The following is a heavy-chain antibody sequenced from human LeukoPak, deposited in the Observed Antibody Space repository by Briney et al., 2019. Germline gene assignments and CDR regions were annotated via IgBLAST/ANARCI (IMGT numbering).Heavy chain of an antibody. Sequence: PSQTLSLTCTVSGGSISSGGYYWGWIRQHPGKGLEWIGYIYYSGSTYYNPSLKSRVTISVDTSKNQFSLKLSSVTAADTAVYYCASATGSGSYYNPLPAEYFQHWGQGTLVTVSS. J-gene: IGHJ1*01. CDR2: IYYSGST. D-gene: IGHD3-10*01. CDR1: GGSISSGGYY. CDR3: ASATGSGSYYNPLPAEYFQH. V-gene: IGHV4-31*03.